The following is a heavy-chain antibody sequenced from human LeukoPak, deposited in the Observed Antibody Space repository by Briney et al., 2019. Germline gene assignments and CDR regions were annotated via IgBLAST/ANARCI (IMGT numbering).Heavy chain of an antibody. J-gene: IGHJ6*02. CDR1: GYTFTSYG. Sequence: ASVKVSCKASGYTFTSYGISWVRQAPGQGLEWMGWINPNSGGTNYAQKFQGRVTMTRDTSISTAYMELSRLRSDDTAVYYCARDSSTSYYYYGMDVWGQGTTVTVSS. V-gene: IGHV1-2*02. D-gene: IGHD2-2*01. CDR2: INPNSGGT. CDR3: ARDSSTSYYYYGMDV.